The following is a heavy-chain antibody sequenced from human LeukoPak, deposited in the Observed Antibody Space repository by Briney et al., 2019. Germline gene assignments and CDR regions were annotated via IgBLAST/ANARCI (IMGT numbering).Heavy chain of an antibody. CDR3: ARDRLHYDSLTGYPAD. Sequence: GGSLRLSCAASGFTFSSYAMSWVCQAPGKGLEWVSVIYSGGSTHYADSVKGRFTISRDNSKNTLYLQMNSLRAEDTAVYYCARDRLHYDSLTGYPADWGQGTLVTVSS. J-gene: IGHJ4*02. CDR1: GFTFSSYA. V-gene: IGHV3-66*01. CDR2: IYSGGST. D-gene: IGHD3-9*01.